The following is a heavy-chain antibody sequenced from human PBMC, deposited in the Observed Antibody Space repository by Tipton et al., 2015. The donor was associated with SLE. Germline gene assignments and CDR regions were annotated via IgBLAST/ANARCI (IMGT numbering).Heavy chain of an antibody. J-gene: IGHJ6*03. Sequence: LTCALYGGSFSGYYWNWIRQPPGKGLEWIGEINHRGSTNNNPSLKSRVTISVDTSKNQFSLKLSSVTAADTAVYYCARENSGSLDENYYYYMDVWGKGTTVTVSS. CDR1: GGSFSGYY. D-gene: IGHD1-26*01. CDR2: INHRGST. V-gene: IGHV4-34*01. CDR3: ARENSGSLDENYYYYMDV.